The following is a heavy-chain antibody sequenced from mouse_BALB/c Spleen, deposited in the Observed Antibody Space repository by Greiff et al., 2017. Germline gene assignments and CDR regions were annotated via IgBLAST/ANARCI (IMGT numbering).Heavy chain of an antibody. CDR1: GYTFTSYW. D-gene: IGHD2-1*01. CDR3: TSGYGNFYYYAMDY. J-gene: IGHJ4*01. V-gene: IGHV1-5*01. Sequence: VQLKESGTVLARPGASVKMSCKASGYTFTSYWMHWVKQRPGQGLEWIGAIYPGNSDTSYNQKFKGKAKLTAVTSTSTAYMELSSLTNEDSAVYYCTSGYGNFYYYAMDYWGQGTSVTVSS. CDR2: IYPGNSDT.